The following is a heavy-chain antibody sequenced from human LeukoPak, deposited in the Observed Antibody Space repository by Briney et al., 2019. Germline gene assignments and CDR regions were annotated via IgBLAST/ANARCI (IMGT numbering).Heavy chain of an antibody. V-gene: IGHV3-23*01. Sequence: GGSLRLSCAASGFTFSSYAMSWVRQAPGKGLEWVSAISGSGGSTYYADSVKGRFTISRDNSKNTLYLQMNSLRAEDTAVYYCAKDQGWGSSSWGYAFDIWGQGTMVTVFS. CDR3: AKDQGWGSSSWGYAFDI. D-gene: IGHD6-13*01. CDR1: GFTFSSYA. CDR2: ISGSGGST. J-gene: IGHJ3*02.